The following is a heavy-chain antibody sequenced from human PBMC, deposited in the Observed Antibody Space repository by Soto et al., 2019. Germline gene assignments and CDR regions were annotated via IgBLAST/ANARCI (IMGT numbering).Heavy chain of an antibody. CDR2: IKQDGSEK. CDR3: AIDPFYGAIDY. J-gene: IGHJ4*02. Sequence: EVQLMESGGGLVQPGGSLRLSCAASGFNFGASWMAWVRQAPGKGLEWVADIKQDGSEKNYVDSVKGRVTISRDDAKNSLYLPMNSLRAEDTAVYHCAIDPFYGAIDYWGLGTLVTVSS. V-gene: IGHV3-7*01. CDR1: GFNFGASW. D-gene: IGHD3-10*01.